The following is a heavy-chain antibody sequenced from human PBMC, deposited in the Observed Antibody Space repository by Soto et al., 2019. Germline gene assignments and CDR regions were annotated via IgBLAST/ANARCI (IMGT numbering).Heavy chain of an antibody. V-gene: IGHV3-23*01. Sequence: PGGSLRLSCAASRFTFNNYAMNWVRQAPGKGLEWVSALSSTGTSTYYADSVKGRFTISSDNSKNTLYLQMNSLRAEDTAVYFCAKDSSALYYFDYWGQGTLVTVSS. D-gene: IGHD6-19*01. CDR3: AKDSSALYYFDY. J-gene: IGHJ4*02. CDR2: LSSTGTST. CDR1: RFTFNNYA.